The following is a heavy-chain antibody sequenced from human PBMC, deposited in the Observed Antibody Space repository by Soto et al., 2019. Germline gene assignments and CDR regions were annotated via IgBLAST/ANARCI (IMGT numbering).Heavy chain of an antibody. V-gene: IGHV1-2*04. CDR3: VREGGTLGHSLGELFPTQNYHYYGMDV. Sequence: GPSVKVSCKASGYSFTGYYIHWLRQAPGQGPEWMGWINPNTGDAKYAQKFQGWVTLTRDTSISTAYMEMKRLKSDDTAVFYCVREGGTLGHSLGELFPTQNYHYYGMDVWG. CDR1: GYSFTGYY. D-gene: IGHD3-10*01. J-gene: IGHJ6*02. CDR2: INPNTGDA.